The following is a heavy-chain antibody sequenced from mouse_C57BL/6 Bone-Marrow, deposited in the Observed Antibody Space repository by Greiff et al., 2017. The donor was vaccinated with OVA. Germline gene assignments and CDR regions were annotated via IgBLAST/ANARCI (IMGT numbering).Heavy chain of an antibody. D-gene: IGHD4-1*01. CDR2: ISGGGGNT. CDR1: GFTFSSYT. CDR3: ARQGGPLGWFAY. Sequence: DVKLVESGGGLVKPGGSLKLSCAASGFTFSSYTMSWVRQTPEKRLEWVATISGGGGNTYYPDSVKGRFTISRDNAKNTLYLQMSSLRSEDTALYYCARQGGPLGWFAYWGEGTLVTVSA. V-gene: IGHV5-9*01. J-gene: IGHJ3*01.